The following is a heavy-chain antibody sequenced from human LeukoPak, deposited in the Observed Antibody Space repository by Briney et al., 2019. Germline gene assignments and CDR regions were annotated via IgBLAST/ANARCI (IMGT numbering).Heavy chain of an antibody. Sequence: GGSLRLSCAASGFTFSDYYMSWIRQAPGKGLEWVSYISSSGSTIYYADSVKGRFTISRDNPKNTLYLQMTSLRAEATAVYFRGNRGIVMCDSLGGCHKEVSYFDSWGQGALVTVSS. V-gene: IGHV3-11*01. CDR2: ISSSGSTI. CDR3: GNRGIVMCDSLGGCHKEVSYFDS. D-gene: IGHD3-16*01. CDR1: GFTFSDYY. J-gene: IGHJ4*02.